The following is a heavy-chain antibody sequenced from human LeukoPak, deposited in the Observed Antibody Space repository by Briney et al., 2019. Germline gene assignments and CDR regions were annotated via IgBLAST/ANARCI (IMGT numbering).Heavy chain of an antibody. CDR2: ISGGGERT. CDR1: GIVFSNTA. V-gene: IGHV3-23*01. Sequence: QPGGSLRLSCAASGIVFSNTAMNCARQSPGRGLEWVSAISGGGERTFYADSVKGRFTISRDNSKNMVYLQMNSLSADDTAIYYCGKDGGQYSSGPEFDPRGQGALVTVSS. J-gene: IGHJ5*02. CDR3: GKDGGQYSSGPEFDP. D-gene: IGHD6-19*01.